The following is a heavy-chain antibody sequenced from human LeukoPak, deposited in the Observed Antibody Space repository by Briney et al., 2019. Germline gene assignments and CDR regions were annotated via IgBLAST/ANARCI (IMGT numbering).Heavy chain of an antibody. Sequence: LSLTCTVSGGSISSGGYYWSWIRQHPGKGLEWISYISDSADTIYYADSVKGRFTISRDNAKNSLYLQMNSLRAEDTAVYYCAREGGDWGEGYFDYWGQGTLVTVSS. V-gene: IGHV3-11*01. CDR1: GGSISSGGYY. J-gene: IGHJ4*02. D-gene: IGHD3-16*01. CDR2: ISDSADTI. CDR3: AREGGDWGEGYFDY.